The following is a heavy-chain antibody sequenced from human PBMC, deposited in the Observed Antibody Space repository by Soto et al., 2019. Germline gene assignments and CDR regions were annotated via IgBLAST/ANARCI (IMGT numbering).Heavy chain of an antibody. CDR2: ISWDSYSI. J-gene: IGHJ4*02. V-gene: IGHV3-9*01. CDR1: GFTFDDYG. D-gene: IGHD3-16*01. Sequence: EVQLVESGGGLVQPGRSLRLSCVGSGFTFDDYGMHWVRQAPGKGLEWVSGISWDSYSIGYADSVKGRFTISRDNAKNSLYLQMTRLKSEDTALYYCAKARGGIDYWGQGTLVTVSS. CDR3: AKARGGIDY.